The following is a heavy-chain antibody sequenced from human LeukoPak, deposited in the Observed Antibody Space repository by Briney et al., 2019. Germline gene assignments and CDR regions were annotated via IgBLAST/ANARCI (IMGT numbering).Heavy chain of an antibody. D-gene: IGHD6-19*01. CDR3: AKAGSSGSFDS. CDR2: ISYDGYNK. J-gene: IGHJ4*02. V-gene: IGHV3-30*18. Sequence: PGGSLRLSCAASGFTFSSYAMHWVCQAPGKGLEWVALISYDGYNKYYADSVKGRFTISRDNSKNTVYLQMNSLRADDTAIFYCAKAGSSGSFDSWGQGTHVTVSS. CDR1: GFTFSSYA.